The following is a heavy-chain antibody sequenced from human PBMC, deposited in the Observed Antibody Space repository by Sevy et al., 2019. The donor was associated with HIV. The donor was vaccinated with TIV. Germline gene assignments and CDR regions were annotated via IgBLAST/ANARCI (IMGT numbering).Heavy chain of an antibody. CDR1: GGSISSYY. CDR2: IYYSGST. D-gene: IGHD3-3*01. V-gene: IGHV4-59*01. CDR3: ARAPSVFGVVNYYYYMDV. J-gene: IGHJ6*03. Sequence: SETLSLTCTVSGGSISSYYWSWIRQPPGKGLEWIGYIYYSGSTNYNPSLKSRVTLSVDTSKNQFSLKLSSVTAADTAVYYCARAPSVFGVVNYYYYMDVWGKGTTVTVSS.